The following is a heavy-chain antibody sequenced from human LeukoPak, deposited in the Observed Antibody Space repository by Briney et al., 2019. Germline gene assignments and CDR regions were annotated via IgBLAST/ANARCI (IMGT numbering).Heavy chain of an antibody. CDR2: ISAYNGNT. CDR3: ARDNPPTAYSGSYYEVLDY. Sequence: ASVKVSCKASGYTFTSYGISWVRRAPGQGLEWMGWISAYNGNTNYAQKLQGRVTMTTDTSTSTAYMELRSLRSDDTAVYYCARDNPPTAYSGSYYEVLDYWGQGTLVAVSS. V-gene: IGHV1-18*01. D-gene: IGHD1-26*01. J-gene: IGHJ4*02. CDR1: GYTFTSYG.